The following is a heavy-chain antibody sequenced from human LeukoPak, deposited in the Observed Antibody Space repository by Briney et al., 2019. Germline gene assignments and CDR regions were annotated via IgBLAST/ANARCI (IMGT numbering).Heavy chain of an antibody. J-gene: IGHJ4*02. CDR3: VKSHYDILTGYSPLGGYFDY. V-gene: IGHV3-64D*06. D-gene: IGHD3-9*01. CDR1: GFTFSSYA. CDR2: ISSNGGST. Sequence: GGSLRLSCSASGFTFSSYAMHWVRQAPGKGLEYVSAISSNGGSTYYADSVKGRFTISRDNSKNTLYLQMSSLRAEDTAVYYCVKSHYDILTGYSPLGGYFDYWGQGTLVTVSS.